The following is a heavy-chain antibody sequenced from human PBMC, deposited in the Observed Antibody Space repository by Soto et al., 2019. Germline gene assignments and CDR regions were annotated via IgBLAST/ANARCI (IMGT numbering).Heavy chain of an antibody. CDR1: GYTFTIYA. CDR3: AGGQDNLAVNFDY. D-gene: IGHD1-1*01. CDR2: INAGNGNT. J-gene: IGHJ4*02. V-gene: IGHV1-3*01. Sequence: ASVKVSCKASGYTFTIYAMHWVRQAPGQRLEWMGWINAGNGNTKYSQKFQGRVTITRDTSASTAYMELNSLRAEDTAVYYCAGGQDNLAVNFDYWGQGTPVTVSS.